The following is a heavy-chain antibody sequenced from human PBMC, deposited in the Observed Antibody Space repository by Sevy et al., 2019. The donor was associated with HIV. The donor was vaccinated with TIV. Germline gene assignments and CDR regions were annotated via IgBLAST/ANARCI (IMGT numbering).Heavy chain of an antibody. CDR1: GYSIRSAYQ. Sequence: SETLSLTCAVSGYSIRSAYQWGWTRQPPGKGLEWIGSIYPRGSAFYNPSLKSRVTISVDMSKNQFSLNLRSVTAADTALYYCAEDMKDYGGAYFDSWGPGTLVTVSS. J-gene: IGHJ4*02. CDR3: AEDMKDYGGAYFDS. CDR2: IYPRGSA. D-gene: IGHD4-17*01. V-gene: IGHV4-38-2*01.